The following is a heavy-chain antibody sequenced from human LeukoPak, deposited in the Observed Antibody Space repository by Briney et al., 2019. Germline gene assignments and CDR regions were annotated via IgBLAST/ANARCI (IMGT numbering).Heavy chain of an antibody. V-gene: IGHV4-39*01. D-gene: IGHD1-26*01. CDR3: ARRPTTSIVGATTNYFDH. Sequence: SETLSLTCTVSGASTSSSNYYWGWIRQPPGKGREWIGSIYFSGSTYYSPSLKSRVTLSIDTSKNQFSLKLTSVTAADTAVYYCARRPTTSIVGATTNYFDHWGQGTLVTVSS. CDR1: GASTSSSNYY. CDR2: IYFSGST. J-gene: IGHJ4*02.